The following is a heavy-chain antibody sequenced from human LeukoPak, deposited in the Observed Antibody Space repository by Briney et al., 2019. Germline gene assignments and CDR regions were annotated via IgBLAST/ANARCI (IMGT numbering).Heavy chain of an antibody. J-gene: IGHJ6*02. CDR3: ARDTHGSGTPPYYYYGMDV. Sequence: GGSLRLSCAASGFTVSSNYMSWVRQAPGKGLEWVSVIYSGGGTYYADSVKGRFTISRDNSKNTLYLQMNSLRAEDTAVYYCARDTHGSGTPPYYYYGMDVWGQGTTVTVSS. CDR1: GFTVSSNY. V-gene: IGHV3-53*01. D-gene: IGHD3-10*01. CDR2: IYSGGGT.